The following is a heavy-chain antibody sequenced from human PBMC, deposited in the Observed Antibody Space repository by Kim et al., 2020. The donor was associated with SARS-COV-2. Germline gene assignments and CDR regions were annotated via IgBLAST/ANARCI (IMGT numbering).Heavy chain of an antibody. CDR2: IKSKTDGGTT. J-gene: IGHJ3*02. D-gene: IGHD1-26*01. V-gene: IGHV3-15*01. Sequence: GGSLRLSCAASGFTFSNAWMSWVRQAPGKGLEWVGRIKSKTDGGTTDYAAPVKGRFTISRDDSKNTLYLQMNSLKTEDTAVYYCTTDPQWELLAAFDIWGQGTMVTVSS. CDR1: GFTFSNAW. CDR3: TTDPQWELLAAFDI.